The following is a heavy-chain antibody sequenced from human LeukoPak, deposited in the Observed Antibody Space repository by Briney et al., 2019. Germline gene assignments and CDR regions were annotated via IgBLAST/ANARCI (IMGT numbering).Heavy chain of an antibody. J-gene: IGHJ4*02. V-gene: IGHV1-2*02. D-gene: IGHD1-1*01. CDR2: INPNSGGT. Sequence: ASVKVSCKASGFTFTGYYLHWVRQAPGQGLEWMGCINPNSGGTNYAQRFQGRVTMTRDTSISTAYMELTRLRSDDTAVYYCARDGSTTGTTLFDYWGQGTLVTVSS. CDR1: GFTFTGYY. CDR3: ARDGSTTGTTLFDY.